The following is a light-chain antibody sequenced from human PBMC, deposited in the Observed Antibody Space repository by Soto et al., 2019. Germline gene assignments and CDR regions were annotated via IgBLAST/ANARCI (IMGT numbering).Light chain of an antibody. CDR3: SSYTSSYTLV. J-gene: IGLJ1*01. Sequence: SALTQPASVSGSPGQSITISCTGTINDVGAYNYVSWYQQRPGSAPQLILFDVNNRPSGTSNHFSGSKSGHTAYLTISALQSDDEAIYHCSSYTSSYTLVFGSGTKVTVL. CDR1: INDVGAYNY. CDR2: DVN. V-gene: IGLV2-14*01.